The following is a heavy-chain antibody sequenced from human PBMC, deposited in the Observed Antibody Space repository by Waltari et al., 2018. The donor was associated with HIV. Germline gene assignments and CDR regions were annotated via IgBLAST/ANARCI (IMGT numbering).Heavy chain of an antibody. V-gene: IGHV3-23*04. D-gene: IGHD5-12*01. J-gene: IGHJ4*02. CDR2: ISGSGSHT. Sequence: EVQLVQSGGGLVQPGGSLRLSCEASGVTFRSHAMSWVRQAPGKGLEWGSTISGSGSHTYNADSAKGRFTISRDNAENKLFLQMSRLRVEDSALYYCAKDFDTSGLPYVVIDSWGQGTLVTVSS. CDR1: GVTFRSHA. CDR3: AKDFDTSGLPYVVIDS.